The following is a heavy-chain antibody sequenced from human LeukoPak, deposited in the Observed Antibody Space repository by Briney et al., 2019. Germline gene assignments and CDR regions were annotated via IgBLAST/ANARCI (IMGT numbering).Heavy chain of an antibody. CDR1: GFTFSSYA. D-gene: IGHD2-15*01. Sequence: GGPLRLSCAASGFTFSSYAMSWVRQAPGKGLEWVTNISSSGDSTYYADSVKGRFTISRDNSKNTLYLQMSSLRAEDTAVYYCAKAKYCSAGTCYFDYWGQGTLVTVSS. CDR2: ISSSGDST. V-gene: IGHV3-23*01. CDR3: AKAKYCSAGTCYFDY. J-gene: IGHJ4*02.